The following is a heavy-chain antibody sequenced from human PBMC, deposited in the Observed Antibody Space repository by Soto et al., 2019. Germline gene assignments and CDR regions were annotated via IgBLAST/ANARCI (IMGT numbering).Heavy chain of an antibody. V-gene: IGHV4-30-2*01. D-gene: IGHD5-18*01. CDR3: ARDLRYSLYDAWFDP. Sequence: SETLSLTCTVSGGSISSGPYSWTWIRRPPGKGLEWIGSIYHSGSTDYNPSFKSRVTLSRDTSNNQFSLRLNSVAAADTAVYYCARDLRYSLYDAWFDPWGQGILVTVSS. J-gene: IGHJ5*02. CDR1: GGSISSGPYS. CDR2: IYHSGST.